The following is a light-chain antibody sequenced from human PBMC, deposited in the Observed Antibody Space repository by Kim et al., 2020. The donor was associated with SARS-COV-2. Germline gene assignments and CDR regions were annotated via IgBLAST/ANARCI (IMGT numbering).Light chain of an antibody. CDR1: SSNIGSNT. CDR3: AAWDDSLNGVI. CDR2: NNN. V-gene: IGLV1-44*01. Sequence: QPVLTQPPSASGTPGQRVTISCSGSSSNIGSNTVNWYQQLPGTAPKLLIYNNNQRPSGVPDRVSGSKSGTSASLAISGLQSEDGADYYCAAWDDSLNGVIFGGGTQLTVL. J-gene: IGLJ2*01.